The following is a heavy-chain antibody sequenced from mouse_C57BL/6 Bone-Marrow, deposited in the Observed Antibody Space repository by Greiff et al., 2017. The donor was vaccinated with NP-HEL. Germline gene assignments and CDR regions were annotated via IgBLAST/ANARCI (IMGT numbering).Heavy chain of an antibody. CDR1: GYTFTSYW. J-gene: IGHJ2*01. CDR3: ANSFDY. CDR2: IDPSDSYT. V-gene: IGHV1-59*01. Sequence: QVQLQQPGAELVRPGTSVKLSCKASGYTFTSYWMHWVKRRPGQGLEWIGVIDPSDSYTNYNQKFKGKATLTVDTSSSTAYMQLSSLTSEDSAVYYCANSFDYWGQGTTLTVSS.